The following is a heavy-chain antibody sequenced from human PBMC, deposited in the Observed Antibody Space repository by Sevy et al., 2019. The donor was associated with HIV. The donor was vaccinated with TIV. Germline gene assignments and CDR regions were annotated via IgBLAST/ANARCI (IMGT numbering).Heavy chain of an antibody. CDR3: ARWKEAQLIFDY. CDR2: LKSDVYGGQD. Sequence: GGSLRLSCTASGFTFGDYCMSWVRQAPGKGLEWVAILKSDVYGGQDDHAASGSCRFVISSYDTKTIVYLKVKDLKDEATGFYYCARWKEAQLIFDYWGQGALVTVSS. V-gene: IGHV3-49*04. CDR1: GFTFGDYC. D-gene: IGHD1-1*01. J-gene: IGHJ4*02.